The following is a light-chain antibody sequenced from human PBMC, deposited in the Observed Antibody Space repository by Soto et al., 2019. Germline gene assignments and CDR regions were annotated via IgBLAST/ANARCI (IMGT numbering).Light chain of an antibody. Sequence: DIQLTQSPSSLSASVGDRVTITCRASQYISNSLNWYQQKPGKAPNLLIFGTSGLQSGVPSRFSGSGSGTGFTLTISSLQREDFPTYYCQQSYSSSWTFGQGTKVEI. V-gene: IGKV1-39*01. CDR2: GTS. CDR1: QYISNS. J-gene: IGKJ1*01. CDR3: QQSYSSSWT.